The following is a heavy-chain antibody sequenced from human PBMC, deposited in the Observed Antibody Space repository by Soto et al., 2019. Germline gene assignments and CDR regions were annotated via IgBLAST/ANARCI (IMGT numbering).Heavy chain of an antibody. D-gene: IGHD2-15*01. J-gene: IGHJ6*02. CDR2: ISAYNGNT. CDR1: GYTFTSYG. CDR3: ARVECSGGSCYSDYYYYDGMDV. Sequence: ASVKVSCKASGYTFTSYGISWVRQAPGQGLEWMGWISAYNGNTNYAQKLQGRVTMTTDTSTSTAYMELRSLRSDDTAVYYCARVECSGGSCYSDYYYYDGMDVWGQGTTVTVSS. V-gene: IGHV1-18*01.